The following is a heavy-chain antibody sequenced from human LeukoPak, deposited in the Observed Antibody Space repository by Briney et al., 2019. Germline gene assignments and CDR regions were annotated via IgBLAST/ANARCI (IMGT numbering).Heavy chain of an antibody. V-gene: IGHV3-23*01. CDR2: ISGSGGST. CDR1: GFTFSSYG. J-gene: IGHJ3*02. D-gene: IGHD3-22*01. CDR3: AKEVSYYYDSSGYGRAFDI. Sequence: PGGSLRLSCAASGFTFSSYGMSWVRQAPGKGLEWVSAISGSGGSTYYADSVKGRFTISRDNSKNTLYLQMNSLRAEDTAVYYCAKEVSYYYDSSGYGRAFDIWGQGTMVTVSS.